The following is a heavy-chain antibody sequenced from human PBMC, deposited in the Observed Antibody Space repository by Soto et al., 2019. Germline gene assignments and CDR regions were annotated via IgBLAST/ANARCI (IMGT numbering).Heavy chain of an antibody. CDR1: GGSFSGYY. V-gene: IGHV4-34*01. D-gene: IGHD3-3*01. J-gene: IGHJ6*02. CDR3: ARTGGGKIFGVVIDYYYGMDV. Sequence: SETLSLTCAVYGGSFSGYYWSWIRQPPGKGLEWIGEINHSGSTNYNPSLKSRVTISVDTSKNQFSLKLSSVTAADTAVYYCARTGGGKIFGVVIDYYYGMDVWGQGTTVTVSS. CDR2: INHSGST.